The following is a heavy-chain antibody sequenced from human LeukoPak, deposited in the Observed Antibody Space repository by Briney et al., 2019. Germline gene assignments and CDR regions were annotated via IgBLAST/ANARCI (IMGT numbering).Heavy chain of an antibody. CDR1: GYTFTSYG. D-gene: IGHD3-10*01. CDR2: MNPNSGNT. CDR3: ARGLRFGEFEAYYMDV. V-gene: IGHV1-8*02. Sequence: ASVKVSCKASGYTFTSYGISWVRQAPGQGLEWMGWMNPNSGNTGYAQKFQGRVTMTRNTSISTAYMELSSLRSEDTAVYYCARGLRFGEFEAYYMDVWGKGTTVTISS. J-gene: IGHJ6*03.